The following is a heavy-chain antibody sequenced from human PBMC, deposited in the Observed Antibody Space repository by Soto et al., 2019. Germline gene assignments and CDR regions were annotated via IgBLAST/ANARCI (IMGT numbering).Heavy chain of an antibody. Sequence: ASVKVSCKASAYTFTSYGISWVRQAPGQGLEWMGWISAYNGNTNYAQKLQGRVTMTTDTSTSTAYMELRSLRSDDTAVYYCAIAFQGYCSSTSCYRNWFEPWGQGTLVTVSS. CDR3: AIAFQGYCSSTSCYRNWFEP. D-gene: IGHD2-2*01. CDR2: ISAYNGNT. J-gene: IGHJ5*02. CDR1: AYTFTSYG. V-gene: IGHV1-18*01.